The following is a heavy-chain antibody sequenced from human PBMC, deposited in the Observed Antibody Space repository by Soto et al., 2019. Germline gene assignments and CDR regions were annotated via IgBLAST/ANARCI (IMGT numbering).Heavy chain of an antibody. Sequence: QLQLQESGPGLVKPSETLSLTCTVSGGSISSSSYDWGWIRQPPGKGLEWIGSVGYSGSTYYNPSLKSRVTISVDTSKNQLSLKLSSVTAADTAVYYCARHPHGLDVWGQGTTVTVSS. CDR1: GGSISSSSYD. CDR3: ARHPHGLDV. CDR2: VGYSGST. J-gene: IGHJ6*02. V-gene: IGHV4-39*01.